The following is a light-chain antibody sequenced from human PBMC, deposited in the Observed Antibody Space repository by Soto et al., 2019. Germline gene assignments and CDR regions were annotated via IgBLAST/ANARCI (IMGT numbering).Light chain of an antibody. CDR3: QQYGSSPPVT. CDR1: QSVSSN. V-gene: IGKV3-15*01. Sequence: EIVMTQSPATLSVSAGERATLSCRASQSVSSNLAWYQQKPGQAPTLLLYGASTRATGIPARFSGSGSGTDFTLTISSLEPEDFAVYYCQQYGSSPPVTFGPGTKVDIK. CDR2: GAS. J-gene: IGKJ3*01.